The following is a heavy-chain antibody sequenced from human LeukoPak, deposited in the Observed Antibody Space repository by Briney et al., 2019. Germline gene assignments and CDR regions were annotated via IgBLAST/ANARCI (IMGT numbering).Heavy chain of an antibody. D-gene: IGHD3-10*01. CDR3: AREGSENYGGAFDI. Sequence: GGSLRLSCVASGFTFSSYWMSWVRQAPGKGLEWVANIKQNGSEKYYVDSVKGRFSISRDNAKNSLYLEMNSLRAEDTAVYYCAREGSENYGGAFDIWGQGTMVTVSS. CDR1: GFTFSSYW. CDR2: IKQNGSEK. V-gene: IGHV3-7*01. J-gene: IGHJ3*02.